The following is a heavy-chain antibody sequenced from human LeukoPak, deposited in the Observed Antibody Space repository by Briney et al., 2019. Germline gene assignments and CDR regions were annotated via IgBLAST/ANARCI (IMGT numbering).Heavy chain of an antibody. J-gene: IGHJ6*03. CDR2: IYFIGST. Sequence: PSETLSLTCTVSGGSISSGSYYCGWIRQPPGKGLEWIGTIYFIGSTYYNTSLKSRVTISVDTSKNQFSLKLSSVTAADTAVYYCARSSSVSYYMDVWGKGTTVTVSS. D-gene: IGHD6-19*01. CDR3: ARSSSVSYYMDV. CDR1: GGSISSGSYY. V-gene: IGHV4-39*01.